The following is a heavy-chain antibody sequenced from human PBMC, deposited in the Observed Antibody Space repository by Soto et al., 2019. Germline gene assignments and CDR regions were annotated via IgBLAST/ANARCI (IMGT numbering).Heavy chain of an antibody. CDR2: IYYSGNT. Sequence: SETLSLTCTVSGASISSGGYYWSWIRQHPGKGLEWIGYIYYSGNTYYNPSLKSRVTISLDTSKNQFSLKLSSVTAADTAVYYFAREGGYGSGSPYFDYWGQGTLVTVSS. CDR1: GASISSGGYY. D-gene: IGHD3-10*01. V-gene: IGHV4-31*03. CDR3: AREGGYGSGSPYFDY. J-gene: IGHJ4*02.